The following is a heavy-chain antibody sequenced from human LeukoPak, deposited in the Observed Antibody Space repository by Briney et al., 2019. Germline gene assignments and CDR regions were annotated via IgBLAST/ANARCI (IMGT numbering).Heavy chain of an antibody. CDR3: AKEGLYYDFWSGYKGYDY. D-gene: IGHD3-3*01. CDR2: IYYSGSI. CDR1: GASISSYY. J-gene: IGHJ4*02. V-gene: IGHV4-59*01. Sequence: SETLSLICTVSGASISSYYWSWIRQPPGKGLEWIGDIYYSGSIKYNPSLKSRVTMSVDTSKNQFSLKLSSVTAADTAVYYCAKEGLYYDFWSGYKGYDYWGQGTLVTVSS.